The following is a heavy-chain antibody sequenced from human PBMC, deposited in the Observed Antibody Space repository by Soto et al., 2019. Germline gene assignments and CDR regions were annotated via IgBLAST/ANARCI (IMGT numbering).Heavy chain of an antibody. CDR3: ARVCDIVLVQDAKVDP. J-gene: IGHJ5*02. CDR2: IYYSGST. CDR1: GGSISSGGYY. Sequence: PSETLSLTCTVSGGSISSGGYYWSWIRQHPGKGLEWIGYIYYSGSTYYNPSLKSRVTISVDTSKNQFSLKLSSVTAADTAVYYCARVCDIVLVQDAKVDPWGQGTRVTVSS. V-gene: IGHV4-31*03. D-gene: IGHD2-2*01.